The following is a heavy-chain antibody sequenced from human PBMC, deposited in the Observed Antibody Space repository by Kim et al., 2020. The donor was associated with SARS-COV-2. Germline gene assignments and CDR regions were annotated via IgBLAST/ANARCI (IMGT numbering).Heavy chain of an antibody. V-gene: IGHV3-23*01. D-gene: IGHD6-19*01. CDR1: GFTFSSYA. CDR2: IGGRGGST. CDR3: AKDLPSSGPFDY. Sequence: GGSLRLSCAASGFTFSSYAMSWVRQAPGKGLEWVSTIGGRGGSTYYADSVKGRFTISRDNSKNTLYLQMNSLRAEDTAVYYCAKDLPSSGPFDYWGQGTLVTVSS. J-gene: IGHJ4*02.